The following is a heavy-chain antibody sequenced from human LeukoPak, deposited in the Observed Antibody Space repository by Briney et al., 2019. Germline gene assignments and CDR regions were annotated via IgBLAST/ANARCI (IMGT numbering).Heavy chain of an antibody. V-gene: IGHV3-48*01. CDR3: AREKKTEWTTGAFDM. CDR1: GFTFSSYS. CDR2: ISSSSSTT. Sequence: GGSLRLSCAASGFTFSSYSMNWVRQAPGRGLEWVSYISSSSSTTYYADSVKGRFTISRDNSKNTLYLQMNSLRAEDTAVYYCAREKKTEWTTGAFDMWGQGTMVIVSS. D-gene: IGHD3-3*01. J-gene: IGHJ3*02.